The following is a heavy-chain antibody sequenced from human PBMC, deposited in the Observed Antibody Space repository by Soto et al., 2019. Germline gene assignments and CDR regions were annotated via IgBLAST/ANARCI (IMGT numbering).Heavy chain of an antibody. CDR3: ARLTRGRKYNDY. V-gene: IGHV3-11*06. J-gene: IGHJ4*02. CDR1: GFNFSDHY. Sequence: PGGSLRLSCAASGFNFSDHYMNWIRHAPGKRLEWVSYISGSSRYTNFADSVKGLFTISRDNAKNSLYLQMNSLRAEDTAVYYCARLTRGRKYNDYRCQGTSGTVFS. D-gene: IGHD1-1*01. CDR2: ISGSSRYT.